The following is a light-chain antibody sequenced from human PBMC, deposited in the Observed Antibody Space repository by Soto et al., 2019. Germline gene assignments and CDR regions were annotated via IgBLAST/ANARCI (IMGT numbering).Light chain of an antibody. V-gene: IGKV1-5*03. Sequence: DIQMTQSPSTLSASVGDRVTITCRASQSISSWLVWYQQKPGKAPKLLIYKASSLGSGVPSRFSGGGSGTEFTLTISSLQPDDFATYYCQQYKSSPFTFSQGTKLEI. J-gene: IGKJ2*01. CDR3: QQYKSSPFT. CDR1: QSISSW. CDR2: KAS.